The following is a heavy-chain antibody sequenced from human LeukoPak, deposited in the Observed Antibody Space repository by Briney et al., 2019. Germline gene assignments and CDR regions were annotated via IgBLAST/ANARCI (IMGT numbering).Heavy chain of an antibody. CDR1: GGSFSGYY. D-gene: IGHD3-22*01. CDR3: ASAYDSIGYYEGDY. Sequence: SETLSLTCAVYGGSFSGYYCSWIRQPPGKGLEWIGEINHSGSTNYNPPLKSRVTISVDTSKNQFSLKLSSVTAADTAVYYCASAYDSIGYYEGDYWGQGTLVTVSS. J-gene: IGHJ4*02. CDR2: INHSGST. V-gene: IGHV4-34*01.